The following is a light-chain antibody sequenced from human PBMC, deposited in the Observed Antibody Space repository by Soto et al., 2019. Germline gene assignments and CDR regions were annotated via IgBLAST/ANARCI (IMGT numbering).Light chain of an antibody. CDR1: QSLLYSSNNKNY. CDR3: QQYYSIPPT. J-gene: IGKJ1*01. CDR2: WAS. Sequence: DIVMTQSPDSLAVSLGERTTINCKSSQSLLYSSNNKNYLAWYQQKPGQPPKLLIYWASTRESGVPDRFSSSGSGTDFTLTISSLQAEDVAVYYCQQYYSIPPTFGQGTKVEIK. V-gene: IGKV4-1*01.